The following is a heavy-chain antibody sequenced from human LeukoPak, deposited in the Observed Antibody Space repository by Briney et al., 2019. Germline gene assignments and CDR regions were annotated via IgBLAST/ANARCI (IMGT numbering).Heavy chain of an antibody. V-gene: IGHV1-8*01. CDR3: TRGPRNDP. D-gene: IGHD1-14*01. Sequence: ASVKVSCKTSGYTFSTYEINWVRQAAGQGLEWMGWMHPNSGDTDYAQKFQGRVTMTRDTSINTVYMELSSLRSADTAVYYCTRGPRNDPWGQGTLVTVSS. J-gene: IGHJ5*02. CDR1: GYTFSTYE. CDR2: MHPNSGDT.